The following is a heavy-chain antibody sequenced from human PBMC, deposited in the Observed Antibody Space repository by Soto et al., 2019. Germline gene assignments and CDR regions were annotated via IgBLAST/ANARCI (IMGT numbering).Heavy chain of an antibody. V-gene: IGHV5-51*01. D-gene: IGHD5-18*01. CDR2: IYPGDSDT. CDR3: APPAGITDSVTWIQ. Sequence: GESLNITCKASGYRFSTYWIGWVRQRPGKGPEWMAIIYPGDSDTRENPSFQGQVTISADKSSNTVHLQWRSLKASDTAIYYCAPPAGITDSVTWIQWGQGT. J-gene: IGHJ4*02. CDR1: GYRFSTYW.